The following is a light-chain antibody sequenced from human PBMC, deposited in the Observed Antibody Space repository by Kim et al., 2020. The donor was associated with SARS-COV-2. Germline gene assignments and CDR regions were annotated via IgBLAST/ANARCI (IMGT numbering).Light chain of an antibody. CDR1: QSLSGW. CDR3: QQYSSYSRT. J-gene: IGKJ2*01. CDR2: DAS. Sequence: DIQMTQSPSTLSASVGDRVTITCRASQSLSGWVAWYQQKPGKAPKLLIYDASRLQSGVPSRFSGSGSGTDFTLTISSLQPDDFATYYCQQYSSYSRTFGQGTKLEIK. V-gene: IGKV1-5*01.